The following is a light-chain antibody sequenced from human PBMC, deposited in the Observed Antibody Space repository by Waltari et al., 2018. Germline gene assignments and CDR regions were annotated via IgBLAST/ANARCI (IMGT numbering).Light chain of an antibody. CDR3: SSYAGSKFWV. CDR2: EVS. CDR1: DSDVGAYDF. Sequence: QSALTQPASVSGSPGQSITISCSGTDSDVGAYDFVSWYQQHPGKAPHLIIYEVSNRPSGISNRFSASKSGNTASLIVSGLQAEDEADYYCSSYAGSKFWVFGGGTKLTVL. V-gene: IGLV2-14*01. J-gene: IGLJ3*02.